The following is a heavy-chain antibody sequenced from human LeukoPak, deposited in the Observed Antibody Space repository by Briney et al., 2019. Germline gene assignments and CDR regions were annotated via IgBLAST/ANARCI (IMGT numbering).Heavy chain of an antibody. V-gene: IGHV4-59*01. CDR1: GGSISSYY. J-gene: IGHJ2*01. D-gene: IGHD2-15*01. CDR3: ARDSSPGYCSGGSCYPYWYFDL. Sequence: SETLSLTCTVSGGSISSYYWSWIRQPPGKGLEWIGYIYYSGSTNYNPSLKSRVTISVDTSKNQFSLKLSSVTAADTAVYYCARDSSPGYCSGGSCYPYWYFDLWGRGTLVTVSS. CDR2: IYYSGST.